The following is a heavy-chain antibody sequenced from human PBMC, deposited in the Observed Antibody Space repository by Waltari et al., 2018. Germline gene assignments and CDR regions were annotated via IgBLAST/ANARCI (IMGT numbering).Heavy chain of an antibody. CDR1: GFTFDDYA. Sequence: EVQLVESGGGLVQPGRSLRLSCAASGFTFDDYAMYWVRQAPGKGLEWVSGISWNSGSIGYADSVKGRFTISRDNAKNSLYLQMNSLRAEDMALYYCAKGPGYSSSSEYFQHWGQGTLVTVSS. D-gene: IGHD6-6*01. V-gene: IGHV3-9*03. CDR3: AKGPGYSSSSEYFQH. CDR2: ISWNSGSI. J-gene: IGHJ1*01.